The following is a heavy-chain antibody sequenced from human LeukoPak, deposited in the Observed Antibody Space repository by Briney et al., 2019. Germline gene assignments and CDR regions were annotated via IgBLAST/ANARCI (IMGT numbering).Heavy chain of an antibody. CDR2: INHSGST. J-gene: IGHJ4*02. Sequence: SETLSLTCAVYGGSFSGYYWSWIRQPPGKGLEWIGEINHSGSTNYNPSLKSRVTISVDTSKNQFSLKLSSVTAADTAVYYCARGSIMVAPAAIMWSFDYWGQGTLVTVSS. V-gene: IGHV4-34*01. D-gene: IGHD2-2*02. CDR1: GGSFSGYY. CDR3: ARGSIMVAPAAIMWSFDY.